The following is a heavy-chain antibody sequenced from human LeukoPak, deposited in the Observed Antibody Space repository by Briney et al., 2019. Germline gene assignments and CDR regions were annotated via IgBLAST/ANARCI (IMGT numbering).Heavy chain of an antibody. CDR3: ARAPTYGPGSSFDY. D-gene: IGHD3-10*01. CDR2: INSDGSST. Sequence: GGSLRLSCAASGFTFSSYWMHWVRQAPGKGLVWVSRINSDGSSTSYADSVKGRFTISRDNAKNSLYLQMNSLRAEDTAVYYCARAPTYGPGSSFDYWGQGTLVTVSS. V-gene: IGHV3-74*01. CDR1: GFTFSSYW. J-gene: IGHJ4*02.